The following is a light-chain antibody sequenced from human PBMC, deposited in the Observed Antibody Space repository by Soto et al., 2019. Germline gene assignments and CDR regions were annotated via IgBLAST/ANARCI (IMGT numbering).Light chain of an antibody. CDR1: SSDVGGYNY. V-gene: IGLV2-8*01. CDR3: SSFAGNNNVV. CDR2: EVS. Sequence: QSALTQPPSASGSPGQSVTISCTGTSSDVGGYNYVSWYQQHPGKAPKLMISEVSKRPSGVPDRFSGSKSGNTASLTVSGLQAEDEADYYCSSFAGNNNVVSGGGTKVTVL. J-gene: IGLJ2*01.